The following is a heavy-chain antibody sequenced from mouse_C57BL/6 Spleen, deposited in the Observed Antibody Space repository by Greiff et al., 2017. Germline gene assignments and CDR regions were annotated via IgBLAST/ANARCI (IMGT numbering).Heavy chain of an antibody. CDR3: ARTTTVVATDYFDY. CDR1: GYTFTDYN. J-gene: IGHJ2*01. V-gene: IGHV1-18*01. Sequence: VHVKQSGPELVKPGASVKIPCKASGYTFTDYNMDWVKQSHGKSLEWIGDINPNNGGTIYNKKFKGKATLTVDKSSSTAYMELRSLTSEDTAVYYCARTTTVVATDYFDYWGQGTTLTVSS. D-gene: IGHD1-1*01. CDR2: INPNNGGT.